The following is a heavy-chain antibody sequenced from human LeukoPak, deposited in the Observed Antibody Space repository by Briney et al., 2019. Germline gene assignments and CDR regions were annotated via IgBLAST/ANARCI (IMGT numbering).Heavy chain of an antibody. V-gene: IGHV4-59*01. Sequence: PSETLSLTCTVSGGSISSYYWSWIRQPPGKGLEWIGYIYYSGSTNYNPSLKSRVTISVDTSKNQFSLKLSSVTAADTAVYYCARAQDYYDSSGYYSLGAFDIWGQGTMVTVSS. D-gene: IGHD3-22*01. J-gene: IGHJ3*02. CDR1: GGSISSYY. CDR3: ARAQDYYDSSGYYSLGAFDI. CDR2: IYYSGST.